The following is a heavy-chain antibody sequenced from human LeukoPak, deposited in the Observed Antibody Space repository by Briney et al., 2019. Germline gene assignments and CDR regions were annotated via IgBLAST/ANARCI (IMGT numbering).Heavy chain of an antibody. Sequence: PGGSLRLSCAASGFTFDNYAMSWVRQAPGKGLEWVSAISGSGGSTYYADSVKGRFTISRDNSKNTLYLQMNSLRAEDTAVYYCAKGGDTAMVFGTYFDYWGQGTLVTVSS. CDR1: GFTFDNYA. CDR2: ISGSGGST. V-gene: IGHV3-23*01. D-gene: IGHD5-18*01. J-gene: IGHJ4*02. CDR3: AKGGDTAMVFGTYFDY.